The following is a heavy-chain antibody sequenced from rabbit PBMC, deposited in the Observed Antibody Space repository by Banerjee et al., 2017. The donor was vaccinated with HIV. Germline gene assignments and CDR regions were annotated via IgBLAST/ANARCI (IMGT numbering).Heavy chain of an antibody. CDR3: ARLGLIVGGIGNL. J-gene: IGHJ3*01. CDR1: GFSFSSSYW. D-gene: IGHD4-2*01. CDR2: IYDGGSGDT. V-gene: IGHV1S45*01. Sequence: QQQLEESGGDLVKPEGSLTLTCTASGFSFSSSYWICWVRQAPGKGLEWIACIYDGGSGDTYYASWAKGRFTISKTSSTTVTLQMTSLTAAGTATYFCARLGLIVGGIGNLWGQGTLVTV.